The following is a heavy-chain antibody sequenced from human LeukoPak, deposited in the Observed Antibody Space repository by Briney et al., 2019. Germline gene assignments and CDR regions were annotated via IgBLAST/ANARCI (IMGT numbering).Heavy chain of an antibody. Sequence: ASVKISCKASGYTFTYYTMNWVRQAPGQGLEWIGWINTNTGNPTYAQGFTGRFVFSLDTSVSTAFLQISSLKAADTAVYYCVRNGIYPLIYYDYWGQGTLITVSS. CDR3: VRNGIYPLIYYDY. CDR2: INTNTGNP. D-gene: IGHD5-12*01. V-gene: IGHV7-4-1*02. J-gene: IGHJ4*02. CDR1: GYTFTYYT.